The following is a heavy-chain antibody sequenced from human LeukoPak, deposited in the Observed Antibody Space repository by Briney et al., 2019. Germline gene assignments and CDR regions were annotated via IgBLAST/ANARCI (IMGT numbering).Heavy chain of an antibody. Sequence: GGSLRLSCAASGFTFSTYWMSWVRQAPGKGLEWVSAISGSGGSTYYADSVKGRFTISRDNSKNTLYLQMNSLRAEDTAVYYCAKEGATYYDFWSGYSYFDYWGQGTLVTVSS. CDR3: AKEGATYYDFWSGYSYFDY. J-gene: IGHJ4*02. D-gene: IGHD3-3*01. CDR2: ISGSGGST. V-gene: IGHV3-23*01. CDR1: GFTFSTYW.